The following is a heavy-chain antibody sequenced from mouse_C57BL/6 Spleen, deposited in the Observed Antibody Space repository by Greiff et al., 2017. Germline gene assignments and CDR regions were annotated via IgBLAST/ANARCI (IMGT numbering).Heavy chain of an antibody. CDR3: ARDGYYEDGYYAMDY. D-gene: IGHD2-3*01. J-gene: IGHJ4*01. V-gene: IGHV5-4*01. CDR2: ISDGGSYT. CDR1: GFTFSSYA. Sequence: EVKLVESGGGLVKPGGSLKLSCAASGFTFSSYAMSWVRQTPEKRLEWVATISDGGSYTYYPDNVKGRFTISRDNAKNNLYLQMSNLKSEDTAMYYCARDGYYEDGYYAMDYWGQGTSVTVSS.